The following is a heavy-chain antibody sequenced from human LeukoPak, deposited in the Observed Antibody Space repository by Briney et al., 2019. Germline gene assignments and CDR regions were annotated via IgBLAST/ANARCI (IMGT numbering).Heavy chain of an antibody. Sequence: ASVKVSCKASGCSFTDYYMHWVRQAPGQGLEWMGWINPNSGGTNYAQKFQGRVTMTRDTSISTAYMDLSRLRSDDAAVYYCARGSIVGATFDYFDYWGQGTLVTVSS. J-gene: IGHJ4*02. CDR3: ARGSIVGATFDYFDY. CDR1: GCSFTDYY. V-gene: IGHV1-2*02. CDR2: INPNSGGT. D-gene: IGHD1-26*01.